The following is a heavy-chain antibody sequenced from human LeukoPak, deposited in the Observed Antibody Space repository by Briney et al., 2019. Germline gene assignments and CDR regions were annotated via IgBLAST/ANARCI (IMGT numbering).Heavy chain of an antibody. CDR1: GGTFSSYA. Sequence: SVKVSCKASGGTFSSYAISWVRQAPGQGLEWMGRIIPILGIANYAQKFQGRVTITADKSTSTAYMELSSLRSEDTAVYYCARGLGYYDFWSGYSTHAHPQNWFDPWGQGTLVTVSS. V-gene: IGHV1-69*04. CDR2: IIPILGIA. CDR3: ARGLGYYDFWSGYSTHAHPQNWFDP. D-gene: IGHD3-3*01. J-gene: IGHJ5*02.